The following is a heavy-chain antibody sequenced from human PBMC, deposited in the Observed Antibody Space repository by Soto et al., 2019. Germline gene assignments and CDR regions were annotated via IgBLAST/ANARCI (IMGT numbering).Heavy chain of an antibody. CDR1: GFTFSSYS. D-gene: IGHD2-2*01. J-gene: IGHJ3*02. CDR2: ISSSSSYI. Sequence: NPGGSLRLSCAASGFTFSSYSMNWVRQAPGKGLEWVSSISSSSSYIYYADSVKGRFTISRDNAKNSLYLQMNSLRAEDTAVYYCARENPVYCSSTSCYVFGDAFDIWGQGTMVTVSS. V-gene: IGHV3-21*01. CDR3: ARENPVYCSSTSCYVFGDAFDI.